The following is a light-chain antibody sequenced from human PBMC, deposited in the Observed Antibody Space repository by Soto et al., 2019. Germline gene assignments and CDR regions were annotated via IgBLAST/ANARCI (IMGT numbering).Light chain of an antibody. CDR2: DAF. J-gene: IGKJ4*01. V-gene: IGKV3-11*01. CDR1: QSVSRY. CDR3: QQRGSSPLT. Sequence: EIVLTQSPATLSLSPGERATLSCRASQSVSRYLAWYQQKPGQAPRLLIYDAFNRATGIPARFSGSESETDFTLTSSSLEPEDFPVYSCQQRGSSPLTVGGGTKVEIK.